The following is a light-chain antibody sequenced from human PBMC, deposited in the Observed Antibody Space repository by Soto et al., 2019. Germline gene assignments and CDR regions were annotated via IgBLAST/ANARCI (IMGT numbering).Light chain of an antibody. Sequence: DIELTQSPSFLSASVGDRVTITCRASQDIRNFLVWYQKKPGKAPKLLIYAASNLQSAVPSRFSGSRSGTECTLTISSLQPEDFATYYCQQLNTDQFTFGPGTKVDIK. J-gene: IGKJ3*01. CDR1: QDIRNF. CDR2: AAS. CDR3: QQLNTDQFT. V-gene: IGKV1-9*01.